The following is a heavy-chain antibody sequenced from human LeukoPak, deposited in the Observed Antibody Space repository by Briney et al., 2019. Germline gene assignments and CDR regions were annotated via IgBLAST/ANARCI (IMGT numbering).Heavy chain of an antibody. Sequence: SETLSLTCAVYGGSFSGYYWSWIRQPPGRGLEWIGEINHSGSTNYNPSLKSRVTISVDTSKNQFSLKLSSVTAADTAVYYCARGRGVFLYYFDYWGQGTLVTVSS. CDR3: ARGRGVFLYYFDY. CDR2: INHSGST. J-gene: IGHJ4*02. V-gene: IGHV4-34*01. D-gene: IGHD3-3*01. CDR1: GGSFSGYY.